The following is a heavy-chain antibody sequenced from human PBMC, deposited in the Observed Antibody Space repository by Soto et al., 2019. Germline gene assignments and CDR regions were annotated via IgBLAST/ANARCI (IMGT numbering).Heavy chain of an antibody. CDR3: ARGSGWADFDY. Sequence: PSETLSLTCTVSGGSMSSASHDWSWYRQHPATGLEWIGYIYLTGSTYYNPSLKSRVTISIDTSKNQFSLILSSVAAADTAVYYCARGSGWADFDYWGQGTLVTVSS. D-gene: IGHD1-26*01. V-gene: IGHV4-31*03. CDR2: IYLTGST. CDR1: GGSMSSASHD. J-gene: IGHJ4*02.